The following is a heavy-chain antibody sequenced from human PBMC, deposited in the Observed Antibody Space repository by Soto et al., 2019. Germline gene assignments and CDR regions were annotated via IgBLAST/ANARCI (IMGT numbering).Heavy chain of an antibody. D-gene: IGHD6-13*01. V-gene: IGHV5-51*01. CDR2: IYPGDSDT. Sequence: GESLKISCKGSGYSFTSYWIGWVRQMPGKGLECMGIIYPGDSDTRYSPSFQGQVTISADKSISTAYLQWSSLKASDTAMYYCARTAAAGKYYYGMDGWGQGNTVTVSS. CDR3: ARTAAAGKYYYGMDG. J-gene: IGHJ6*02. CDR1: GYSFTSYW.